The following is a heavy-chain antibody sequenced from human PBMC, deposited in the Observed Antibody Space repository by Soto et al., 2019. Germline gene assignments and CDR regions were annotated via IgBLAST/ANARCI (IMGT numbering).Heavy chain of an antibody. CDR2: SYSDGRT. CDR1: GFTVSRNY. CDR3: ARARDGYNFLYEPT. Sequence: GSLRLSCVASGFTVSRNYMSWVRQAPGKGLEWVSVSYSDGRTDYADSVKGRFTISRDNSRNTLYLQMNSLTAEDSAVYYCARARDGYNFLYEPTWGQGTLVTVSS. J-gene: IGHJ4*02. V-gene: IGHV3-53*01. D-gene: IGHD5-12*01.